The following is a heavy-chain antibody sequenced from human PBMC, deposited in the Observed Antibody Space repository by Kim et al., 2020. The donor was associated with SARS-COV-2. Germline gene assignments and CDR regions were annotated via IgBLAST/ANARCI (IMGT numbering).Heavy chain of an antibody. V-gene: IGHV3-15*01. CDR2: IKSKTDGGST. J-gene: IGHJ4*02. Sequence: GGSLRLSCAASGFTFSNAWMSWVRQAPGKGLEWVGRIKSKTDGGSTDYAAPGKGRFTISRDDSKNTLYLQMNSLKTEDTAVYYCTTDPRIAAAGISDDFDYWGQGTLVTVSS. D-gene: IGHD6-13*01. CDR1: GFTFSNAW. CDR3: TTDPRIAAAGISDDFDY.